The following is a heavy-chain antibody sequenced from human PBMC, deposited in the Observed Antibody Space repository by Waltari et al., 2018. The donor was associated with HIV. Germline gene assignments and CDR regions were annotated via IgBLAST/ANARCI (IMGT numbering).Heavy chain of an antibody. J-gene: IGHJ4*02. V-gene: IGHV4-4*02. Sequence: QVQLQESGPGLVNPSGTLSLPCALSGVSISSGYWWTWVRQPPGKGLEWIGEVHHSGSSNYNPSLKSRVTISVDNSKNQFSLRLNSVTAADTAVYYCAASPGWWRLDYWGQGTLVSVSS. CDR3: AASPGWWRLDY. CDR2: VHHSGSS. CDR1: GVSISSGYW. D-gene: IGHD6-19*01.